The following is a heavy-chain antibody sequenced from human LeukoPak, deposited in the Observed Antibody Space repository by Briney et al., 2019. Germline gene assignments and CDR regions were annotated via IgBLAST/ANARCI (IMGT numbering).Heavy chain of an antibody. J-gene: IGHJ4*02. CDR3: ARRLAWQTFDY. V-gene: IGHV5-51*01. D-gene: IGHD5-12*01. Sequence: GESLKISCKGSGYSFTSYWIGWVRQLPGKGLEWMGIIYPRDSDTRYSPSFEGQVTISADKPISTAYLQLSSLKASDTAMYYCARRLAWQTFDYWGQGTLVTVSS. CDR1: GYSFTSYW. CDR2: IYPRDSDT.